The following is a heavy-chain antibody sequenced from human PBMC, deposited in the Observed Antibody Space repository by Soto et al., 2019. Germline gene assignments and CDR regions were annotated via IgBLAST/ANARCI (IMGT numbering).Heavy chain of an antibody. CDR1: GFTFRDYA. V-gene: IGHV3-30-3*01. Sequence: GGSLRLSCAASGFTFRDYAMHWVRQAPGKGLEWVAVISYNDINKYYADSVKGRFSISRDNSKNTLYLQMNSLRAEDTAVYYCAREFVGKKHGDYWGQGTLVTVSS. CDR3: AREFVGKKHGDY. J-gene: IGHJ4*02. CDR2: ISYNDINK. D-gene: IGHD2-15*01.